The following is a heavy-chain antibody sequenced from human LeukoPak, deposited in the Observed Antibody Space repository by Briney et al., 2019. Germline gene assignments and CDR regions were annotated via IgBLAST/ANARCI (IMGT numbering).Heavy chain of an antibody. CDR1: GFTVSSNY. CDR3: ARDRVGYYDSSGYSYYYYYGMDV. CDR2: IYSGGST. J-gene: IGHJ6*02. Sequence: GGSLRLSCAASGFTVSSNYMSWVRQAPGKGLELVSVIYSGGSTYYADSVKGRFTISRDNSKNTLYLQMNSLRAEDTAVYYCARDRVGYYDSSGYSYYYYYGMDVWGQGTTVTVSS. D-gene: IGHD3-22*01. V-gene: IGHV3-53*01.